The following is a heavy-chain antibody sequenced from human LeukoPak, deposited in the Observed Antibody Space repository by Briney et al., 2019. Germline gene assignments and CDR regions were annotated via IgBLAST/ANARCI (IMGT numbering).Heavy chain of an antibody. V-gene: IGHV3-33*01. Sequence: GRSLRLSCAASGFTFSSYGIHWVRQAPGKGLEWVAVIWYDGSNKYYADSVKGRFTISRDNSKNTLYLQMNSLRAEDTAVYYCARVGYSSGWSDYWGQGTLVTVSS. CDR1: GFTFSSYG. CDR3: ARVGYSSGWSDY. J-gene: IGHJ4*02. CDR2: IWYDGSNK. D-gene: IGHD6-19*01.